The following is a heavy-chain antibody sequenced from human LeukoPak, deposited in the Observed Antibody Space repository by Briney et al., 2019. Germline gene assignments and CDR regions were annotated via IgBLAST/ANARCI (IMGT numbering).Heavy chain of an antibody. V-gene: IGHV4-34*01. CDR1: GGSFSGYY. CDR2: INHSGST. Sequence: SETLSLTCAVYGGSFSGYYWSWIRQPLGKGLEWIGEINHSGSTNYNPSLKSRVTISVDTSKNQFSLKLSSVTAADTAVYYCARGGDGQYYYYGVDVWGKGTTVTVSS. CDR3: ARGGDGQYYYYGVDV. D-gene: IGHD4-17*01. J-gene: IGHJ6*04.